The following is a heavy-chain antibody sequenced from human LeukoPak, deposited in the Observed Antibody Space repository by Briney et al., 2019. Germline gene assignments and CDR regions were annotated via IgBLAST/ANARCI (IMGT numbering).Heavy chain of an antibody. CDR2: ISGSGGST. V-gene: IGHV3-23*01. D-gene: IGHD6-13*01. CDR1: GFTFSSYA. J-gene: IGHJ5*02. Sequence: GGSLRLSCAASGFTFSSYAMSWVRQAPGKGLEWVSAISGSGGSTYYADSVKGRFTISRDNSKNTLYLQMNSLRAEDTAVYYCARAPRYSSSWLTPRWFDPWGQGTLVTVSS. CDR3: ARAPRYSSSWLTPRWFDP.